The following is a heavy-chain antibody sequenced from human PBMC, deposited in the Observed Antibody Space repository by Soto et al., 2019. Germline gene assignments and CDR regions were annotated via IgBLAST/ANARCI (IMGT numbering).Heavy chain of an antibody. CDR3: ARQGYTYGYDY. CDR2: IYPGDSDT. V-gene: IGHV5-51*01. CDR1: RNSFTTYW. Sequence: PGGSLKFSCQGSRNSFTTYWFAWVRQMPGKGLEWLGIIYPGDSDTRYSPSFQGQVTISADKSISTAYLQWSSLKASDTAMYYCARQGYTYGYDYWGQGTQVTVSS. J-gene: IGHJ4*02. D-gene: IGHD5-18*01.